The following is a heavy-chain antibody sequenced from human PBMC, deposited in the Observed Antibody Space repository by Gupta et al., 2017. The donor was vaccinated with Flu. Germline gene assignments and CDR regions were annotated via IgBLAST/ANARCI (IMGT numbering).Heavy chain of an antibody. CDR2: INPSSGGT. V-gene: IGHV1-2*02. Sequence: QAPGQGLDLMGWINPSSGGTNYAQKFQGRVTMTSDTSISTAYMELSGLRSDDTAVYYCARPRATVAAYSFDPWGQGTLVTVSS. J-gene: IGHJ5*02. CDR3: ARPRATVAAYSFDP. D-gene: IGHD4-4*01.